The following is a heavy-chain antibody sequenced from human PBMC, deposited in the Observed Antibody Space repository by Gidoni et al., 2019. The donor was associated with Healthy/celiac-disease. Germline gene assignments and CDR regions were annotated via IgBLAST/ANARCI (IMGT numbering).Heavy chain of an antibody. J-gene: IGHJ5*02. D-gene: IGHD6-19*01. Sequence: TNYNPSLKSRVTISVDTSKNQFSLKLSSVTAADTAVYYCARQSDRVAVAVGWFDPWGQGTLVTVSS. CDR2: T. V-gene: IGHV4-59*08. CDR3: ARQSDRVAVAVGWFDP.